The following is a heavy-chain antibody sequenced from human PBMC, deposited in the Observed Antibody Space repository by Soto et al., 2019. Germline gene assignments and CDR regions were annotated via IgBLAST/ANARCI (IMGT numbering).Heavy chain of an antibody. CDR1: GYTFTSYY. V-gene: IGHV1-46*01. CDR2: INPSGGST. J-gene: IGHJ6*02. Sequence: GALVKVSCKASGYTFTSYYMHWVRQAPGQGLEWMGIINPSGGSTSYAQKFQGRVTMTRDTSTSTVYMELSSLRSEDTAVYYCARDYLGGHYYYGMDVWGQGTTVTVSS. CDR3: ARDYLGGHYYYGMDV.